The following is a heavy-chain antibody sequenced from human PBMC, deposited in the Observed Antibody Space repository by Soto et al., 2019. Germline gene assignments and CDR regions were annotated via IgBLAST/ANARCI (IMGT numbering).Heavy chain of an antibody. CDR1: GYTFTHYA. Sequence: ASVKVSCKASGYTFTHYAIHWVRQAPGQRPEWMGWINADTGNTRYSQEFQVRVSITRDTSASSVYLELTSLTSEDTAIYFCARGRQVGEALRWFGPWGQGTLVTVSS. CDR2: INADTGNT. D-gene: IGHD1-26*01. J-gene: IGHJ5*02. V-gene: IGHV1-3*01. CDR3: ARGRQVGEALRWFGP.